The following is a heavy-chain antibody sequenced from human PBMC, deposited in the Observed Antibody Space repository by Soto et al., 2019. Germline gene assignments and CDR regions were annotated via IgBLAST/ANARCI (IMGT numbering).Heavy chain of an antibody. V-gene: IGHV4-59*12. CDR3: ASLYSGYVDY. J-gene: IGHJ4*02. D-gene: IGHD5-12*01. CDR2: IYYSGST. Sequence: SETLSLTCTVSGGSISSYYWSWIRQPPGKGLEWIGYIYYSGSTYYNPSLKSRVTISVDTSKNQFSLKLSSVTAADTAVYYCASLYSGYVDYWGQGTLVTVSS. CDR1: GGSISSYY.